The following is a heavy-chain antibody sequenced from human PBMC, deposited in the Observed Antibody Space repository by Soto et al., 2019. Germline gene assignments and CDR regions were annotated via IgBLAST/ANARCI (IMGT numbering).Heavy chain of an antibody. CDR1: GFPFISTD. CDR2: IDGRGGTT. J-gene: IGHJ5*02. D-gene: IGHD3-10*01. Sequence: LRLSCAASGFPFISTDMTWVRQAPGKGLDWVSNIDGRGGTTYYADSVKGRFTISRDNSMTTVYLQINSLRADDTALYYCAKNSGWFNTWGQGALVTVSS. CDR3: AKNSGWFNT. V-gene: IGHV3-23*01.